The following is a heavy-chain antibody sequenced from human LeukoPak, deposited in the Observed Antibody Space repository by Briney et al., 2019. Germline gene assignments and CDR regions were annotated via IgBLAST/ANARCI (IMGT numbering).Heavy chain of an antibody. J-gene: IGHJ5*01. Sequence: KAGGSLRLSCAASGFIFSTYWMNWVRQAPGKGLEWVAGISGDGSKRDYVDSVRGRFTISRDNAKNSLYLQMNSLTAEDTAVYYCGRDPDSWGQGTVVTVSS. CDR3: GRDPDS. V-gene: IGHV3-7*04. CDR2: ISGDGSKR. CDR1: GFIFSTYW.